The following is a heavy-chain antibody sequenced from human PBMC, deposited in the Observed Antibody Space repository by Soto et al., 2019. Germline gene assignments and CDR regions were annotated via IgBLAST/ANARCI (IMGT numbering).Heavy chain of an antibody. V-gene: IGHV4-59*12. D-gene: IGHD5-12*01. J-gene: IGHJ6*02. CDR1: GGSISSYY. Sequence: SETLSLTCTVSGGSISSYYWSWIRQPPGKGLEWIGYIYYSGSTNYNPSLKSRVTISVDTSKNQFSLYLQMNSLRAEDTAVYYCARAIRGYSGYDAFVYYYYGMDVWGQGTTVTVSS. CDR3: ARAIRGYSGYDAFVYYYYGMDV. CDR2: IYYSGST.